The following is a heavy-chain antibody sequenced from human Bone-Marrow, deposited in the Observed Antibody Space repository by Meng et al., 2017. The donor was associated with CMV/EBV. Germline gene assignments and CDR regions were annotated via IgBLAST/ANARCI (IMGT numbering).Heavy chain of an antibody. V-gene: IGHV1-24*01. J-gene: IGHJ6*02. CDR2: FDPEDGET. CDR1: GYTLTELS. D-gene: IGHD4-11*01. Sequence: ASVKVSCKASGYTLTELSMHWVRQAPGKGLEWMGGFDPEDGETIYAQKFQGRVTMTEDTSTDTAYMELSSLRSEDTAVYYCATDLGGGSKGHYYYYYGMDVWGQGTTVTVSS. CDR3: ATDLGGGSKGHYYYYYGMDV.